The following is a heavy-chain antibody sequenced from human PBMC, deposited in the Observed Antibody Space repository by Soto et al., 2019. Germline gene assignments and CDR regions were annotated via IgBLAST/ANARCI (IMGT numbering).Heavy chain of an antibody. Sequence: EVQLVESGGGLVQPGGSLRLSCAASGFIVSVNYMSWVRQAPGKGLEWVSLITGGDSTYYADSVKGRFTISRDHSKNPLYLPMTSLRAEDTAVYYCAGEIYYFGMDVWGQGTTVTVSS. J-gene: IGHJ6*02. V-gene: IGHV3-66*01. CDR1: GFIVSVNY. CDR3: AGEIYYFGMDV. CDR2: ITGGDST.